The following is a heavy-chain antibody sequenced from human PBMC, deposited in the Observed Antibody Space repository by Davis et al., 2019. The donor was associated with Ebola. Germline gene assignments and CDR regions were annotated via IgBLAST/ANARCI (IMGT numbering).Heavy chain of an antibody. D-gene: IGHD3-22*01. V-gene: IGHV2-70*11. J-gene: IGHJ3*02. CDR2: IDWDDDK. CDR1: GFSLSTSGMC. CDR3: ARMRHYYDSSGYFIWDAFDI. Sequence: SGPTLVKPTQTLTLTCTFSGFSLSTSGMCVSWIRQPPGKALEWLARIDWDDDKYYSTSLKTRLTISKDTSKNQVVLTMTNMDPVDTATYYCARMRHYYDSSGYFIWDAFDIWGQGTMVTVSS.